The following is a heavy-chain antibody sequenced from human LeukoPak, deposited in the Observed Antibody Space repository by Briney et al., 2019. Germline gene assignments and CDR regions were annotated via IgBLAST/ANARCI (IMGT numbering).Heavy chain of an antibody. D-gene: IGHD3-10*01. J-gene: IGHJ3*02. CDR3: ARGDGVDPGLDAFDI. CDR2: IIPIFDTT. CDR1: GYTFTGYY. Sequence: GASVKVSCKASGYTFTGYYMHWVRQAPGQGLEWMGGIIPIFDTTNYAQKFQGRVRMTADESTTTAYMELSSLRSEDTALYYCARGDGVDPGLDAFDIWGQGTMVTVSS. V-gene: IGHV1-69*13.